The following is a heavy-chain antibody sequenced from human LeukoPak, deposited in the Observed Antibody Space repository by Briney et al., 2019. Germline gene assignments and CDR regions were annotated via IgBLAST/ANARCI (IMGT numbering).Heavy chain of an antibody. J-gene: IGHJ6*02. Sequence: ASVKVSCKASGYTFTSYGTSWVRQAPGQGLEWMGWISAYNGNTNYAQKFQDRVTMTTDTSTSTAYMELRSLRSDDTAVYYCARVDNYYYYGMDVWGQGTTVTVSS. V-gene: IGHV1-18*01. CDR1: GYTFTSYG. CDR2: ISAYNGNT. CDR3: ARVDNYYYYGMDV.